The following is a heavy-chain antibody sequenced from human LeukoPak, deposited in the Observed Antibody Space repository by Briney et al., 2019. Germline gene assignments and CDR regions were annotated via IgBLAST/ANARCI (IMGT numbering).Heavy chain of an antibody. CDR3: ARDGNYYDSSGYYVYYFDY. D-gene: IGHD3-22*01. CDR2: ISYDGSNK. Sequence: TGGSLRLSCAASGFTFSSYAMHWVRQAPGKGLEWVAVISYDGSNKYYADSVKGRFTISRDNSKNTLYLQMNSLRAEDTAVYYCARDGNYYDSSGYYVYYFDYWGQGTLVTVSS. CDR1: GFTFSSYA. V-gene: IGHV3-30-3*01. J-gene: IGHJ4*02.